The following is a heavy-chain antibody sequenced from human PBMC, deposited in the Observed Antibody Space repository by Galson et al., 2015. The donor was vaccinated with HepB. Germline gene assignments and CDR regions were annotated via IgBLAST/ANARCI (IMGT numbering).Heavy chain of an antibody. V-gene: IGHV4-39*01. CDR2: IYYSGNT. Sequence: SETLSLTCTVSGGSVTSSDYYWGCIRQPPGKGLEWIGTIYYSGNTYYNPSLKSRVTISVDMSKNQFSLKLNSVSAADTAVYYCTTTLTTYGAFDIWGQGAMVTVSS. CDR1: GGSVTSSDYY. D-gene: IGHD4-17*01. J-gene: IGHJ3*02. CDR3: TTTLTTYGAFDI.